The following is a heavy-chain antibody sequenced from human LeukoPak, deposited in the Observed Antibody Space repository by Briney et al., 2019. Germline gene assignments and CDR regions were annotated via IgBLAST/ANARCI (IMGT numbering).Heavy chain of an antibody. Sequence: ASVKVSCKTSGESFSSHGISWVRQAPGQGLEWMGGIIPVFHTAKYAQNFQDRLMITTDESTDTVYMELSSLRSEDTAVYYCARYYNFDSSPYDDGLDIWGQGTMVTVSS. J-gene: IGHJ3*02. CDR1: GESFSSHG. V-gene: IGHV1-69*05. D-gene: IGHD3-22*01. CDR2: IIPVFHTA. CDR3: ARYYNFDSSPYDDGLDI.